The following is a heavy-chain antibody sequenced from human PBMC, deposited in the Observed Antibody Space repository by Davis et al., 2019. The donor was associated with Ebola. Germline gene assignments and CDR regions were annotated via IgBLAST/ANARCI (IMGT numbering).Heavy chain of an antibody. CDR1: GFTFTANS. CDR3: VRASSGSYYSVFDN. CDR2: ISSSGGTT. Sequence: GSLRLSCITSGFTFTANSMNWVRQAPGKGLEWISYISSSGGTTYYADFVQGRFTISRDNAKKSLYLQMNSLRDEDTAVYYCVRASSGSYYSVFDNWGQGSLVTVTS. D-gene: IGHD1-26*01. V-gene: IGHV3-48*02. J-gene: IGHJ4*02.